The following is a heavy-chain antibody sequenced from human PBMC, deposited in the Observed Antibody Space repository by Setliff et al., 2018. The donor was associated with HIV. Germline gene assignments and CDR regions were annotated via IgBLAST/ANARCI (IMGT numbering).Heavy chain of an antibody. CDR2: FHHSGST. CDR1: GFSISSNYY. V-gene: IGHV4-38-2*02. J-gene: IGHJ3*02. CDR3: ARPLTTSYYFWGDAFAI. D-gene: IGHD3-3*01. Sequence: PSETLSLTCSVSGFSISSNYYWNWVRQPPGQGLEWIGSFHHSGSTSYNPSLRSRLTISVDTSKNQFSLKLTSVTAADTAVYYCARPLTTSYYFWGDAFAIWGQGTMVTVSS.